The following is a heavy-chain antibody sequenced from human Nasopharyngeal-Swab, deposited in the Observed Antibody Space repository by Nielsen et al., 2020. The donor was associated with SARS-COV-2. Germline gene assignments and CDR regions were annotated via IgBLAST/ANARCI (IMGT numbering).Heavy chain of an antibody. CDR1: GFTFSSYG. V-gene: IGHV3-33*01. J-gene: IGHJ6*02. CDR3: ARSDLYSSSWYFGRYYYGMDV. Sequence: GGSLRLSCAASGFTFSSYGMHWVRQAPGKGLEWVAVIWYDGSNKYYADSVKGRFTISRDNSKNTLYLQMNSLRAEDTAVYYCARSDLYSSSWYFGRYYYGMDVWGQGTTVTVSS. D-gene: IGHD6-13*01. CDR2: IWYDGSNK.